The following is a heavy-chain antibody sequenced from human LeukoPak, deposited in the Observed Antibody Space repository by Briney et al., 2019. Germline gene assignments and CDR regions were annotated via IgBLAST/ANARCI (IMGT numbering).Heavy chain of an antibody. Sequence: PSETLSLTCTVSRGSITTDYWSWIRQPAGKGLEWIGNVYHSGSTTYNQSLKSRVSMSVDMSKNQFTLNLRSVTAADTATYYCATDRQEGGSGSYWFDPWGQGTQVTVSS. CDR1: RGSITTDY. CDR3: ATDRQEGGSGSYWFDP. D-gene: IGHD3-10*01. CDR2: VYHSGST. V-gene: IGHV4-59*01. J-gene: IGHJ5*02.